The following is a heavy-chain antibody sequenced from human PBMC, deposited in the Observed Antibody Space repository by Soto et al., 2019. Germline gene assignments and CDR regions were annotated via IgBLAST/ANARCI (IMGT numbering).Heavy chain of an antibody. D-gene: IGHD6-19*01. CDR3: ARPSFTGIAVAGMGDHFDY. CDR1: GYSFTSYW. CDR2: IYPGDSDT. Sequence: GESLKISCKGSGYSFTSYWIGWVRQMPGKGLEWMGIIYPGDSDTRYSPSFQGQVTISADKSISTAYLQWSSLKASDTAMYYCARPSFTGIAVAGMGDHFDYWGQGTLVTVSS. J-gene: IGHJ4*02. V-gene: IGHV5-51*01.